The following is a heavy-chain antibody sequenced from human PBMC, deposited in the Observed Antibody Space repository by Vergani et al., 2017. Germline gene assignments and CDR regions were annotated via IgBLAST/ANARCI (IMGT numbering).Heavy chain of an antibody. CDR3: TKYLRDSPNGLPDS. CDR1: GFTFSNFG. CDR2: IGKDGINT. V-gene: IGHV3-30*02. J-gene: IGHJ4*02. D-gene: IGHD2-21*02. Sequence: QVQLVESAGGVVQPGGSLRLSCAASGFTFSNFGMHCIRPAPGKGREWLAYIGKDGINTRYRDAVKGRVTVSRDKSKDILYLQMDSLRSEDTALYYCTKYLRDSPNGLPDSWGPGTLVIVSS.